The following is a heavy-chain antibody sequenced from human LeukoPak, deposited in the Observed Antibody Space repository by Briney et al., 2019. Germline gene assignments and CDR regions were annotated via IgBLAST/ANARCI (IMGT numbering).Heavy chain of an antibody. Sequence: GASVTVSCKASGYTFTGYYMHWVRQAPGQGLEWMGWINPNSGGTNCAQKFQGRVTMTRGTSISTAYMELSRLRSDDTAVYYCARVVPAAIWFDPWGQGTLVTVSS. D-gene: IGHD2-2*01. CDR3: ARVVPAAIWFDP. CDR2: INPNSGGT. CDR1: GYTFTGYY. J-gene: IGHJ5*02. V-gene: IGHV1-2*02.